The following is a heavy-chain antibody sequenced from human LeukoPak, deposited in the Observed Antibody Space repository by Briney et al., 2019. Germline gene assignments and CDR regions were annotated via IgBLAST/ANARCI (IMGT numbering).Heavy chain of an antibody. V-gene: IGHV1-2*02. CDR1: GYTFTSYD. CDR2: INPNSGGT. CDR3: ATKSDDYDRDPFDY. Sequence: ASVKVSCKASGYTFTSYDINWVRQATGQGLEWMGWINPNSGGTNYAQKFQGRVTMTRDTSISTAYMELSRLRSDDTAVYYCATKSDDYDRDPFDYWGQGTLVTVSS. D-gene: IGHD4-17*01. J-gene: IGHJ4*02.